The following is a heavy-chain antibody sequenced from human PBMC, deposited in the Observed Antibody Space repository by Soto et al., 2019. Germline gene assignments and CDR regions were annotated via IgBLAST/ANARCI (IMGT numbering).Heavy chain of an antibody. CDR2: VYYSGST. J-gene: IGHJ5*02. CDR1: GGSISSSSYY. CDR3: AGMLRSWFDP. Sequence: QLQLQESGPGLVKPSETLSLTCTVSGGSISSSSYYWGWIRQPPGKGLEWIGSVYYSGSTYYNPSHKSRVTISVDTSKNQFSLKLSSVTAADTAVYYCAGMLRSWFDPWGQGTLVTVSS. D-gene: IGHD3-10*02. V-gene: IGHV4-39*01.